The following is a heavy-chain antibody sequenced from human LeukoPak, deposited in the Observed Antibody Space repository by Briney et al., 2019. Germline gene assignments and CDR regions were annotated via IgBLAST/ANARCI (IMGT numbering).Heavy chain of an antibody. Sequence: GESLKISRKASGYSFASYWIGWVRQMPGKGLEWMGVIYPGDSTTRYSPSFQGRVTISADKSISTAYLQWSSLKASDTAMYYCARGDIVVVTATQGYNWFDAWGQGTLVTVSS. J-gene: IGHJ5*02. D-gene: IGHD2-21*02. CDR2: IYPGDSTT. CDR3: ARGDIVVVTATQGYNWFDA. CDR1: GYSFASYW. V-gene: IGHV5-51*01.